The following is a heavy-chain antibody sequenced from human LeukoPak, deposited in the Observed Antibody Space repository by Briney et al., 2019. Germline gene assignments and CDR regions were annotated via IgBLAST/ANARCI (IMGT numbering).Heavy chain of an antibody. V-gene: IGHV3-21*01. CDR3: ARSAPGVGAFDY. D-gene: IGHD3-10*01. CDR1: GFTFSSFN. CDR2: INIFSRYI. J-gene: IGHJ4*02. Sequence: GGSLRLSCAASGFTFSSFNMDWVRQAPGKGLEWVSSINIFSRYIYYADSVKGRFTVSRDNARNSLSLQMNSLRAEDTAVYYCARSAPGVGAFDYWGQGTLVTVSS.